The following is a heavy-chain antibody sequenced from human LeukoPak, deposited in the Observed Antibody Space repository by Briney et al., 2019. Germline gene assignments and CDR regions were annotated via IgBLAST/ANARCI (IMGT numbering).Heavy chain of an antibody. V-gene: IGHV1-2*02. CDR2: INPNSGGT. CDR1: GYTFTGYY. CDR3: ARVSYYDSSGYRDAFDI. J-gene: IGHJ3*02. D-gene: IGHD3-22*01. Sequence: ASVKVSCKASGYTFTGYYMHWVRHAPGQGLEWMGWINPNSGGTNYAQKFQGRVTMTRDTSISTAYMELSRLRSDDTAVYYCARVSYYDSSGYRDAFDIWGQGTMVTVSS.